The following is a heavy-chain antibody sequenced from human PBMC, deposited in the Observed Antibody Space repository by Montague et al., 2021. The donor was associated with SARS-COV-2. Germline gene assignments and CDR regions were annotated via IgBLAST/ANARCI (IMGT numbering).Heavy chain of an antibody. V-gene: IGHV4-61*02. Sequence: TLSLTCSVSGDSMTSGSYFWTWIRQPAGKGLEWIGRIQTSGTSNYNLSLRSRITMSIDTSRNHFSLEVRSVTAADTAIYFCARDRPESWRISPGLAGLFATVVHSASGMDVWGQGTTVTVS. CDR1: GDSMTSGSYF. J-gene: IGHJ6*02. D-gene: IGHD1-14*01. CDR3: ARDRPESWRISPGLAGLFATVVHSASGMDV. CDR2: IQTSGTS.